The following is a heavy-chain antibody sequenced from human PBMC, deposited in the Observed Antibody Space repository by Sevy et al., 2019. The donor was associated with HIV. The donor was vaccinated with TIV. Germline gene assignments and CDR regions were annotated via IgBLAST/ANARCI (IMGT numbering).Heavy chain of an antibody. Sequence: SETLSLTCTVSGGSISSYYWSWIRHPPGKGLEWIGYIYYSGSTNYNPSLKSRVTISVDTSKNQFSLKLSSVTAADTAVYYCARGDIAAAGTYYYYYYYMDVWGKGTTVTVSS. D-gene: IGHD6-13*01. CDR3: ARGDIAAAGTYYYYYYYMDV. J-gene: IGHJ6*03. V-gene: IGHV4-59*01. CDR1: GGSISSYY. CDR2: IYYSGST.